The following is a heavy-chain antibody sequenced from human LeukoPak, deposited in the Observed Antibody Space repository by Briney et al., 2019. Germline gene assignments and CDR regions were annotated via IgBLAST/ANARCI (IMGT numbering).Heavy chain of an antibody. Sequence: GGSLRLSCAASGFTFSSYSMNWVRQAPGKGLEWVSYISSSSSTIYYADSVKGRFTISRDNAKNSLYLQMNSLRAEDTAVYYCARVPRRVRGVMGGDYWGQGTLVTVSS. J-gene: IGHJ4*02. CDR3: ARVPRRVRGVMGGDY. V-gene: IGHV3-48*04. CDR1: GFTFSSYS. CDR2: ISSSSSTI. D-gene: IGHD3-10*01.